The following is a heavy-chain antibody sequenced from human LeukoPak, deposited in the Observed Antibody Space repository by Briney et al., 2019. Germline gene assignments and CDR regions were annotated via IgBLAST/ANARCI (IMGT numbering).Heavy chain of an antibody. D-gene: IGHD6-6*01. CDR1: GFSFSGHW. J-gene: IGHJ4*02. CDR3: ARGPNSNWSGLDF. Sequence: GGSLRLSCTASGFSFSGHWMHWARQLPGKGLVWVSRISPTGSTTSYADSVKGRFTVSRDSAKNTLYLQVNNLRAEDTAVYYCARGPNSNWSGLDFWGQGTLLTVSS. CDR2: ISPTGSTT. V-gene: IGHV3-74*01.